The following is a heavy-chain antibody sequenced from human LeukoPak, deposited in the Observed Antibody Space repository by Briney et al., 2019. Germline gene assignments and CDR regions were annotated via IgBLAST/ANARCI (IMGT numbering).Heavy chain of an antibody. V-gene: IGHV4-30-4*08. CDR2: IYYSGST. CDR1: GGSISSGDYY. D-gene: IGHD6-6*01. CDR3: ARLLPIAARPRYFQH. Sequence: SETLSLTCTVSGGSISSGDYYWSWIRQPPGKGLEWIGYIYYSGSTYYNPSLKSRVTISVDTSKNQFSLKLSSVTAADTAVYYCARLLPIAARPRYFQHWGQGTLVTVSS. J-gene: IGHJ1*01.